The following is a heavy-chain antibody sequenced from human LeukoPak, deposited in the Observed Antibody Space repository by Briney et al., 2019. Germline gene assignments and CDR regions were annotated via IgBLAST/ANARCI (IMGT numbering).Heavy chain of an antibody. J-gene: IGHJ5*02. CDR2: IYYSGST. D-gene: IGHD1-1*01. Sequence: SETLSLTCTVSGGSISSGDYYWSWIRQPPGKGLEWIGYIYYSGSTYYNPSLKSRVTISVDTSKNQFSLKLSSVTAADTAVYYCAREDWNGFNWFGPWGQGTLVTVSS. V-gene: IGHV4-30-4*08. CDR3: AREDWNGFNWFGP. CDR1: GGSISSGDYY.